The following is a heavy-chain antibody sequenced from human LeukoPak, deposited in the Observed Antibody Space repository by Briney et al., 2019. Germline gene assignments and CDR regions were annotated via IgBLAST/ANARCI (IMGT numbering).Heavy chain of an antibody. V-gene: IGHV3-23*01. J-gene: IGHJ3*02. CDR1: GFTFSSYA. D-gene: IGHD3-10*01. CDR2: ISGSGGGT. Sequence: GGSLRLSCAASGFTFSSYAMSWVRQAPGKGLEWVSLISGSGGGTYYADSVKGRFTISRDNSKNTLYLQMNSLRAEDTAVYYCAKKFGELYDAFDIWGQGTMVTVSS. CDR3: AKKFGELYDAFDI.